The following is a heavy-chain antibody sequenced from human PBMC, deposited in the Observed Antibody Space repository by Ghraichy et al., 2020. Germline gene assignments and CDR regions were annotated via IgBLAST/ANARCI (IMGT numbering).Heavy chain of an antibody. J-gene: IGHJ4*02. V-gene: IGHV6-1*01. CDR2: TYYRSQWYT. Sequence: SQTLSLTCAISGDSVSSNTASWNWIRQSPSRGLEWLGRTYYRSQWYTDYAISVKGRMTIKSDTSKNQFSLQLNSVTPEDTGIYYCARDKPHRPMPGDFDYWGQGTLVTVSS. CDR3: ARDKPHRPMPGDFDY. D-gene: IGHD1-14*01. CDR1: GDSVSSNTAS.